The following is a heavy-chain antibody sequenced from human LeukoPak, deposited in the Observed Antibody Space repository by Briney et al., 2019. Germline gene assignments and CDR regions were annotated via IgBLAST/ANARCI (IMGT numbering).Heavy chain of an antibody. D-gene: IGHD4-17*01. CDR2: IYYCGST. V-gene: IGHV4-39*01. Sequence: SETLSLTCTVSGGSISSSSYYWGWIRQPPGKGLEWIGSIYYCGSTYYNPSLKSRVTISVDTSKNQFSLKLSSVTAADTAVYYCASPGDGAAFDIWGQGTMVTVSS. CDR3: ASPGDGAAFDI. J-gene: IGHJ3*02. CDR1: GGSISSSSYY.